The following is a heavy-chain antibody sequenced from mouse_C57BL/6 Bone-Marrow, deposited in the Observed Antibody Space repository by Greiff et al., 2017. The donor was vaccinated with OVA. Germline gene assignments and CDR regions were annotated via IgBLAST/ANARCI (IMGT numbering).Heavy chain of an antibody. Sequence: QVQLKQSGAELVRPGASVKLSCKASGYTFTDYYINWVKQRPGQGLEWIARIYPGSGNTYYNEKFKGKATLTAEKSSSTAYMQLSSLTSEDSAVYFCARCLGYYFDYWGQGTTLTVSS. D-gene: IGHD3-3*01. CDR1: GYTFTDYY. CDR3: ARCLGYYFDY. CDR2: IYPGSGNT. V-gene: IGHV1-76*01. J-gene: IGHJ2*01.